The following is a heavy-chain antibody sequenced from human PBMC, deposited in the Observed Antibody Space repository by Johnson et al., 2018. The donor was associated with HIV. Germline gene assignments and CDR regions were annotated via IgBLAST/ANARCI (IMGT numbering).Heavy chain of an antibody. CDR2: IYSGGST. Sequence: VQLVESGGVLVQPGGSLRLSCAASGFTVSSNEMSWVRQAPGKGLEWVSVIYSGGSTHFADSVKGRFTISRDNSKNTVYLQMNSLRPEDTAVYYCARGYILTGYSGAFDMWGQGTMVTVSS. D-gene: IGHD3-9*01. V-gene: IGHV3-66*01. CDR3: ARGYILTGYSGAFDM. CDR1: GFTVSSNE. J-gene: IGHJ3*02.